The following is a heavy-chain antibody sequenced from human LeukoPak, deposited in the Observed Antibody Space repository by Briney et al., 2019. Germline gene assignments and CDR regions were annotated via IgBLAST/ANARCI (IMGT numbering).Heavy chain of an antibody. V-gene: IGHV3-9*03. CDR1: GFNFDDYA. J-gene: IGHJ4*02. CDR2: INWNSDSI. CDR3: AKGTGRFLEWLPYFDY. Sequence: PGGSLRLSCAASGFNFDDYAMHWVRQAPGKGLEWVSGINWNSDSIGYADSVKGRFTISRDNAKNSLYLQMNSLRAEDMALYYCAKGTGRFLEWLPYFDYWGQGTLVTVSS. D-gene: IGHD3-3*01.